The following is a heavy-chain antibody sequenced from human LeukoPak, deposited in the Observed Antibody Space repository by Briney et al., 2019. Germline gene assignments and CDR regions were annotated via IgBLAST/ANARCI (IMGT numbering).Heavy chain of an antibody. V-gene: IGHV1-69*01. CDR3: ARIEGSTTTDDAFDI. Sequence: SVKVSCKASGGTFSSYAISWVRQAPGQGLEGMGGIIPIFGTANYAQKFQGRVTITADESTSTAYMELSSLRSEDTAVYYCARIEGSTTTDDAFDIWGQGTMVTVSS. J-gene: IGHJ3*02. D-gene: IGHD2-2*01. CDR1: GGTFSSYA. CDR2: IIPIFGTA.